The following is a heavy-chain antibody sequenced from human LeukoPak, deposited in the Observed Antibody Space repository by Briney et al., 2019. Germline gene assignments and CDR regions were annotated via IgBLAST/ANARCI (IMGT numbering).Heavy chain of an antibody. J-gene: IGHJ3*02. V-gene: IGHV1-46*01. CDR1: GGTFSSYA. D-gene: IGHD3-22*01. CDR3: ARARSSGPPPRDAFDI. Sequence: ASVKVSCKASGGTFSSYAISWVRQAPGQGLEWMGIINPSGGSTSYAQKFQGRVTMTRDTSTSTVYMELSSLRSEDTAVYYCARARSSGPPPRDAFDIWGQGTMVTVSS. CDR2: INPSGGST.